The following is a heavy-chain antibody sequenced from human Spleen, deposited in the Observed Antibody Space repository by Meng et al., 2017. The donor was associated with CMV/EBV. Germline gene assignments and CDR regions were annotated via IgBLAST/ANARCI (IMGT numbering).Heavy chain of an antibody. CDR2: IIPILSVT. V-gene: IGHV1-69*04. J-gene: IGHJ6*02. CDR1: GYTFTNYV. Sequence: SVKVSCKASGYTFTNYVISWVRQTPGQGLEWMGRIIPILSVTNYAQKFQGRVTITADKSTSTAYMELSSLRSEDTAVYYCVRDKVGSGRLYYGMDVWGQGTTVTVS. D-gene: IGHD6-19*01. CDR3: VRDKVGSGRLYYGMDV.